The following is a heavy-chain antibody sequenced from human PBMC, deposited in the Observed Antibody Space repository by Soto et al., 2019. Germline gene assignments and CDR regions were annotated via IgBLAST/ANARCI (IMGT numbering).Heavy chain of an antibody. J-gene: IGHJ6*02. Sequence: QVQLVESGGGVVQPGTSLRLYCSASGFTFSSNGMHWVRQAPGKGLGWVADISYDGSNTYYAEAVKGRIAIFRDNSKNTLYLQVNSLRVEDTAVYYCANGGTVGYYYYYGMDVWGQGTTVTVSS. CDR1: GFTFSSNG. CDR3: ANGGTVGYYYYYGMDV. D-gene: IGHD4-17*01. CDR2: ISYDGSNT. V-gene: IGHV3-30*18.